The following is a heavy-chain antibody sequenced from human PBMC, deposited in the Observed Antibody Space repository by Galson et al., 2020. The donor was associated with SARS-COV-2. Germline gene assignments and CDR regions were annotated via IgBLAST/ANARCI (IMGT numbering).Heavy chain of an antibody. CDR2: IDSGHGK. D-gene: IGHD6-19*01. CDR3: ARDRNRRAVATAFQN. Sequence: TGGSLRLSCAASGFSVSTNYISWVRQAPGKGLEWVSIIDSGHGKYYADSVKGRFTISRDNTKNMLDLQLTSLKVEDTAVYFCARDRNRRAVATAFQNWGQGTLVSVSS. V-gene: IGHV3-66*01. J-gene: IGHJ1*01. CDR1: GFSVSTNY.